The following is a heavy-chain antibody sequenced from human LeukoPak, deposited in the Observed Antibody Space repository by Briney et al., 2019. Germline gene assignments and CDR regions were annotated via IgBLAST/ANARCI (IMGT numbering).Heavy chain of an antibody. D-gene: IGHD6-19*01. J-gene: IGHJ4*02. CDR2: ILYDGSEK. CDR3: AKDPRTGAVSGIFYFDY. Sequence: GGSLRLSCAASGFTFSRHPMHWVRQAPGKGLEWVAVILYDGSEKYYTESVKGRFTISRDNSKNTLYLQMDSLRPEDTAVYYCAKDPRTGAVSGIFYFDYWGQGALLTVSS. V-gene: IGHV3-30*04. CDR1: GFTFSRHP.